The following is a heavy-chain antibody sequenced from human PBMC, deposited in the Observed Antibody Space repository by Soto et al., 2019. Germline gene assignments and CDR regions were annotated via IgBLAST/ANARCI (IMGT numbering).Heavy chain of an antibody. CDR2: MNPNSGNT. Sequence: QVQLVQSGAEVKKPGASVKVSCKASGYTFTSYDINWVRQATGQGLEWMGWMNPNSGNTGYAQKFQGRVTMTRNTSISTAYMELSSLRSEDTAVYYCATRAYSSSWYKTPIDYWGQGTLVTVSS. CDR3: ATRAYSSSWYKTPIDY. J-gene: IGHJ4*02. CDR1: GYTFTSYD. D-gene: IGHD6-13*01. V-gene: IGHV1-8*01.